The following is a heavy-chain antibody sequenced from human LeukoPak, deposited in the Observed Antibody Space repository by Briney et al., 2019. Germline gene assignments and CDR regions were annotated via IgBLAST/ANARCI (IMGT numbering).Heavy chain of an antibody. CDR2: IYYSGST. CDR1: GGSISSYY. CDR3: ARGIYSSGWYAWFDP. Sequence: PSETLSLTCTVSGGSISSYYWSWIRRPPGKGLEWIGYIYYSGSTNYNPSLKSRVTISVDTSKNQFSLKLSSVTAADTAVYYCARGIYSSGWYAWFDPWGQGTLVTVSS. D-gene: IGHD6-19*01. J-gene: IGHJ5*02. V-gene: IGHV4-59*08.